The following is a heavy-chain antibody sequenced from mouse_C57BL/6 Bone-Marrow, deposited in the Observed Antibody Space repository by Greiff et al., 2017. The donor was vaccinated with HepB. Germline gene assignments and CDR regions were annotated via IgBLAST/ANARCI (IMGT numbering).Heavy chain of an antibody. Sequence: EVKLVESGGGLVKPGGSLKLSCAASGFTFSSYAMSWVRQTPEKRLEWVATISDGGSYTYYPDNVKGRFTISRDNAKNNLYLQMSHLKSEDTAMYYCARGDYGNSDDWGQGTTLTVSS. CDR2: ISDGGSYT. CDR1: GFTFSSYA. D-gene: IGHD2-1*01. V-gene: IGHV5-4*03. J-gene: IGHJ2*01. CDR3: ARGDYGNSDD.